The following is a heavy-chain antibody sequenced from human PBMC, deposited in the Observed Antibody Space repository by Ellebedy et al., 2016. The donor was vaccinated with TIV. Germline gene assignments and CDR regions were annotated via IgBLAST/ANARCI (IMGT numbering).Heavy chain of an antibody. CDR3: VRAGGGAGGY. J-gene: IGHJ4*02. Sequence: NWVRQHPGKGLEWIGSIFYSGTTYFNPSLKSRVTVSADTSMHHFSLILNSVTAADTAVYYCVRAGGGAGGYWGQGTLVTVSS. V-gene: IGHV4-31*02. D-gene: IGHD2-15*01. CDR2: IFYSGTT.